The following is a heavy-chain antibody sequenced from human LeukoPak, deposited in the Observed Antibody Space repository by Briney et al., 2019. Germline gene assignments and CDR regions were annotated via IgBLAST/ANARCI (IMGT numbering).Heavy chain of an antibody. CDR3: ARGGRSYSSSWARNPSFVY. J-gene: IGHJ4*02. Sequence: PSETLSLTCTVSGYSISSGYYWGWIRQPPGKGLEWIGYIYYSGNTNYNPSLKSRVTISVDTSKNQFSLKLSFVTAADTAVYYCARGGRSYSSSWARNPSFVYWGQGTLVTVSS. CDR1: GYSISSGYY. V-gene: IGHV4-61*05. D-gene: IGHD6-13*01. CDR2: IYYSGNT.